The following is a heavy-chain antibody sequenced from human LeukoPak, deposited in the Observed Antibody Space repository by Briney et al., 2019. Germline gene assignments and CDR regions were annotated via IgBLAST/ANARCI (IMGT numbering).Heavy chain of an antibody. CDR1: GFTFSSHT. CDR2: ISSSTSYI. D-gene: IGHD3-9*01. CDR3: ARAHLTGLFFDS. V-gene: IGHV3-21*01. Sequence: GGSLRLSCAASGFTFSSHTMNWVRQASGKGLESVSSISSSTSYIYNADSVKGRFTISRDNAKNSLYLQINSLRAEDTAVYYCARAHLTGLFFDSWGQGSLVTVSS. J-gene: IGHJ4*02.